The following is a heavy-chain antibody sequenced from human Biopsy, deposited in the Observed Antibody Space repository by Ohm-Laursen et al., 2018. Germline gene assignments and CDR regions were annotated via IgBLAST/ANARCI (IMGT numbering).Heavy chain of an antibody. D-gene: IGHD5-24*01. CDR1: GNTFATYH. CDR2: ISPSGATT. Sequence: SVKVSCKASGNTFATYHIQWVRQAPGQGLEWMGVISPSGATTSFSQKFQGRITMTRDTSTGTVYMDLNSLGSEDPAVYYCARAGVGSDGTDSYYYGMDVWGPGTTVTVSS. J-gene: IGHJ6*02. CDR3: ARAGVGSDGTDSYYYGMDV. V-gene: IGHV1-46*01.